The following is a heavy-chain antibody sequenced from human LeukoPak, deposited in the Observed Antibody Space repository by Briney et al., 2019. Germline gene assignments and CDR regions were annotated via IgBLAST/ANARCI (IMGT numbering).Heavy chain of an antibody. CDR1: GGSISSHY. V-gene: IGHV4-59*11. J-gene: IGHJ5*02. Sequence: SETLSLTCTVSGGSISSHYWSWIRQPPGKGLEWIGYIYYSGSTNYNPPLKSRVTISVDTSKNQFSLKLSSVTAADTAVYYCAREAGEPIAAAATSGWFDPWGQGTLVTVSS. CDR2: IYYSGST. CDR3: AREAGEPIAAAATSGWFDP. D-gene: IGHD6-13*01.